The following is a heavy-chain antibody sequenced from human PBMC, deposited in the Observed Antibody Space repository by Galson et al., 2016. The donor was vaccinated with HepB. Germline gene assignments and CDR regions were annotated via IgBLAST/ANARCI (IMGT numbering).Heavy chain of an antibody. Sequence: SVKVSCKASGYTFTSYGITWVRQAPGQGLEWMGWISAYNGNTNYAQNLQGRVTMTTDTSTSTAYMELRSLRSDDTAVYYCARDSFIVQIPTADDAFDIWGQGTMVSVSS. CDR3: ARDSFIVQIPTADDAFDI. J-gene: IGHJ3*02. CDR2: ISAYNGNT. V-gene: IGHV1-18*01. CDR1: GYTFTSYG. D-gene: IGHD2-2*01.